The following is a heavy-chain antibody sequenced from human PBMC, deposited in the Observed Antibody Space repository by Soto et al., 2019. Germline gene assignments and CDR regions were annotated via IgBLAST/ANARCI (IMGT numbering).Heavy chain of an antibody. J-gene: IGHJ6*03. CDR1: GGSFSGYY. D-gene: IGHD3-16*02. CDR3: AREVMITLGGVIVIYYYYYMDV. V-gene: IGHV4-34*01. Sequence: QVQLQQWGAGLLKPSETLSLTCAVYGGSFSGYYWSWIRQPPGKGLEWIGEINHSGSTNYNPSLKSLVTLSVDTSKNQFSLKLSSVTAADTAVYYCAREVMITLGGVIVIYYYYYMDVWGKGTTVTVSS. CDR2: INHSGST.